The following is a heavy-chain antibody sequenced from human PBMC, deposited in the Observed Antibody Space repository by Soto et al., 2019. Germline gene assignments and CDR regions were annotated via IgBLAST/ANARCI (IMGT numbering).Heavy chain of an antibody. V-gene: IGHV4-39*02. CDR2: ITHRGST. CDR3: ARDGFCTSTTCRVGNWFDP. Sequence: PSETLSLTCTVSGGSVSYGNSYWSWIRQSPGKGLEWIGGITHRGSTNYNPSLESRVTISVDTSKNQFSLKLPSVTAADTAMYYCARDGFCTSTTCRVGNWFDPWGQGTLVTVSS. CDR1: GGSVSYGNSY. J-gene: IGHJ5*02. D-gene: IGHD2-2*01.